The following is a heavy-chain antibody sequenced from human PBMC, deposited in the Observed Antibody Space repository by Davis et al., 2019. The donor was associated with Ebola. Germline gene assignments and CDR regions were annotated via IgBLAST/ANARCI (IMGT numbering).Heavy chain of an antibody. Sequence: GGSLRLSCAASGFTFSSYTMNWVRQAPGKGLEWVSSISSSAYYIYYADSLKGRFTISRDNAKNSLYLQMNSLRAEDTAIYYCARGYSGYDFGWQDIWGQGTMVTVSS. D-gene: IGHD5-12*01. CDR1: GFTFSSYT. J-gene: IGHJ3*02. CDR2: ISSSAYYI. V-gene: IGHV3-21*01. CDR3: ARGYSGYDFGWQDI.